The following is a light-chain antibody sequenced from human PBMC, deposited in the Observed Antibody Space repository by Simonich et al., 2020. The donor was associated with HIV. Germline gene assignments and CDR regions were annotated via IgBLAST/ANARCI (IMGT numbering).Light chain of an antibody. CDR1: QGISSY. J-gene: IGKJ2*01. CDR3: QQLNSYPPYT. CDR2: AAS. Sequence: IQLTQSPSFLSASVGDRVTITCRASQGISSYLAWYQQKPGKAPKLLIYAASTLQSGVQSRFSGSGSGTEFTLTISSLQPEDFATYYCQQLNSYPPYTFGQGTKLEIK. V-gene: IGKV1-9*01.